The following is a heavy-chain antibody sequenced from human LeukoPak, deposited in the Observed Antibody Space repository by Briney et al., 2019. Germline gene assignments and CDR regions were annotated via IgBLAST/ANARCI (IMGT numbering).Heavy chain of an antibody. CDR3: ARDMNGYPGGY. CDR1: GYTFTGYY. Sequence: ASVKVSCKASGYTFTGYYMHWVRQAPGQGLEWMGRINPNSGGANYAQKFQGRVTMTRDTSSSTSYMELSRLISDDRAVYYCARDMNGYPGGYWGQGTLVTVSS. CDR2: INPNSGGA. J-gene: IGHJ4*02. D-gene: IGHD5-18*01. V-gene: IGHV1-2*06.